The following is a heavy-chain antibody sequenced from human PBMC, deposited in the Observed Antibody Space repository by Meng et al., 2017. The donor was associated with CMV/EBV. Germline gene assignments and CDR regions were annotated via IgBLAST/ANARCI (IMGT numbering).Heavy chain of an antibody. CDR3: TTGLTMVRGVITYYYYYGMDV. Sequence: GESLKISCAASGFTFSNAWMGWVRQAPGKGLEWVGRIKSKTDGGTTDYAAPVKGRFTISRDDSKNTLYLQMDSLKTEDTAVYYCTTGLTMVRGVITYYYYYGMDVWGQGTTVTVSS. J-gene: IGHJ6*02. CDR2: IKSKTDGGTT. CDR1: GFTFSNAW. D-gene: IGHD3-10*01. V-gene: IGHV3-15*01.